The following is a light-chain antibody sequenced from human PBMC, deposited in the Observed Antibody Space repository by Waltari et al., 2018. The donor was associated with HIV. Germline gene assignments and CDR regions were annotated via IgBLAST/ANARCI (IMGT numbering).Light chain of an antibody. V-gene: IGLV2-11*01. CDR2: DVN. Sequence: QSALTQPPSVSGSPGQSVALSCTGTSSDVGGYNYVSWYQQHPGRAPNLMIYDVNQRPSGVPDRFSGSKSANTASLTISGLQAEDEADYFCCSYAGTNTWLFGGGTKLTVL. J-gene: IGLJ3*02. CDR1: SSDVGGYNY. CDR3: CSYAGTNTWL.